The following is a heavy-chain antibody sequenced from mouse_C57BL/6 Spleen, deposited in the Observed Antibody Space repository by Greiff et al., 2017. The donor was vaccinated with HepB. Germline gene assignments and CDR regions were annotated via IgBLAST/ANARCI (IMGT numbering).Heavy chain of an antibody. Sequence: QVQLQLPGAELVKPGASVKMSCKASGYTFTSYWITWVKQRPGQGLEWIGDIYPGSGSTNYNEKFKSKATLTVDTSSSTAYMQLSSLTSEDSAVYYCARRSPAWDDDGSYYYAMDYWGKGTSVTVSS. CDR3: ARRSPAWDDDGSYYYAMDY. CDR2: IYPGSGST. CDR1: GYTFTSYW. J-gene: IGHJ4*01. V-gene: IGHV1-55*01. D-gene: IGHD2-4*01.